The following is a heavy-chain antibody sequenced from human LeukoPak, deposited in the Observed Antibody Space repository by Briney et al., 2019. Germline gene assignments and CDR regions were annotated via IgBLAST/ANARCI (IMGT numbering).Heavy chain of an antibody. D-gene: IGHD1-26*01. J-gene: IGHJ4*02. V-gene: IGHV3-30*02. CDR1: GFTFSSFG. CDR2: ISNDGRIT. Sequence: GGSLRLSCAVSGFTFSSFGMHWVRRAPGKGLEWVAFISNDGRITYFQGFVEGRFTVSRDNSNNTLYLQMTSLRAADTAVYYCAKTSGGHTARFYFWGQGTLVTVSS. CDR3: AKTSGGHTARFYF.